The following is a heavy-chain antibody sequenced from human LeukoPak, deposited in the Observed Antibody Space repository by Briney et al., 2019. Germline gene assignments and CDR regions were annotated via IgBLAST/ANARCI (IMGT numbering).Heavy chain of an antibody. CDR3: ARVSGSPIIFDS. Sequence: GGSLRLSCAASGFTFSTYSMCWVRQAPGKGLEWISYISGSSRTIYYADSVKGRFTISRDSAKNSLFLQMNSLIDKDTAVYYCARVSGSPIIFDSWGQGTLVTVSS. CDR1: GFTFSTYS. D-gene: IGHD1-26*01. V-gene: IGHV3-48*02. J-gene: IGHJ4*02. CDR2: ISGSSRTI.